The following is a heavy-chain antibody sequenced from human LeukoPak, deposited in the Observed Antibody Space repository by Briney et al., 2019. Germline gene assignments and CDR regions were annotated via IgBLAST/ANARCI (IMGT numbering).Heavy chain of an antibody. CDR1: GGSLSSGAYA. V-gene: IGHV4-30-2*01. CDR2: TYHSGTT. J-gene: IGHJ4*02. Sequence: PSETLSLACAVSGGSLSSGAYAWSWLRQPPGKGLEWTGHTYHSGTTYYNPSPKSRVTISVDRAKNHFSLKLSSVTAADTAVYCCARELIGCSSTSRYTSLAGNWGQGTLVTVS. CDR3: ARELIGCSSTSRYTSLAGN. D-gene: IGHD2-2*02.